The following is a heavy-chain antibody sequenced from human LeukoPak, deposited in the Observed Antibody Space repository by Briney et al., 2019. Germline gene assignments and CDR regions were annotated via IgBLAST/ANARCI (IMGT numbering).Heavy chain of an antibody. CDR3: AKWKGMEIDY. Sequence: PGGSLRLSCAASGFTFSDYNINWVRQAPGKGLEWVAVISYDGSNKYYADSVKGRFTISRDNSKNTLYLQMNSLRAEDTAVYYCAKWKGMEIDYWGQGTLVTVSS. CDR2: ISYDGSNK. D-gene: IGHD1-1*01. V-gene: IGHV3-30*18. J-gene: IGHJ4*02. CDR1: GFTFSDYN.